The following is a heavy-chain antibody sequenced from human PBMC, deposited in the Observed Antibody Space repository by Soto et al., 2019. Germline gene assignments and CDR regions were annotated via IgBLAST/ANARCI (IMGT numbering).Heavy chain of an antibody. Sequence: SETLSLTCAVYGGSFSGYYWSWIRQPPGKGLEWIGEINHSGSTNYNPSLKSRVTISVDTSKNQFSLKLSSVTAADTAVYYCARFDLSSLYAFDIWGQGTMVTVSS. CDR2: INHSGST. J-gene: IGHJ3*02. D-gene: IGHD6-13*01. V-gene: IGHV4-34*01. CDR1: GGSFSGYY. CDR3: ARFDLSSLYAFDI.